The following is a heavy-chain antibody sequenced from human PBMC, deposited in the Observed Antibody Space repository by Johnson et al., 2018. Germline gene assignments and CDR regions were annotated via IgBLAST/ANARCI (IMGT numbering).Heavy chain of an antibody. CDR2: IWYDGSNK. D-gene: IGHD2-8*01. CDR1: EFTFSTYG. Sequence: QVQLVQSGGGVVQXGRSLRLSCAASEFTFSTYGMHWVRQAPGKGLEWVAVIWYDGSNKDYADSVKGRFTISRDNSKNTLYVQMNSLRAEDTAVYYCAKLIKDEGFDIWGQGTMVTVSS. J-gene: IGHJ3*02. V-gene: IGHV3-33*06. CDR3: AKLIKDEGFDI.